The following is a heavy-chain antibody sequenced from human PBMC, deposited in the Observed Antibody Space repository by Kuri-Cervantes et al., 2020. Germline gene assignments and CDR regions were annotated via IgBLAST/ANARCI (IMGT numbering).Heavy chain of an antibody. Sequence: SETLSLTCTVSGGPISSSSYYWGWIRQPPGKGLAWIGSICYSGSTYYNPSLKSRVTISVDTSKNHFSLKLSSGTAADTAVYYCARADQDIVVVVAAADYGDLGYFDLWGRGTLVTVSS. J-gene: IGHJ2*01. D-gene: IGHD2-15*01. CDR3: ARADQDIVVVVAAADYGDLGYFDL. CDR1: GGPISSSSYY. CDR2: ICYSGST. V-gene: IGHV4-39*07.